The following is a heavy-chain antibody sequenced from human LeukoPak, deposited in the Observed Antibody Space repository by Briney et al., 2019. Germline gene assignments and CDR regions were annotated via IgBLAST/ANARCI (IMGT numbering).Heavy chain of an antibody. V-gene: IGHV4-31*03. CDR2: IYYSGST. J-gene: IGHJ4*02. CDR1: GGSISSGGYF. CDR3: ARLGSGYHLDY. Sequence: PSETLSLTCTVSGGSISSGGYFWSWIRQHPGKGLEWIGYIYYSGSTYYNPSLKSRVTISVDTSKNRFSLKLTSMTAADTAVYYCARLGSGYHLDYWGQGTLVTVSS. D-gene: IGHD3-22*01.